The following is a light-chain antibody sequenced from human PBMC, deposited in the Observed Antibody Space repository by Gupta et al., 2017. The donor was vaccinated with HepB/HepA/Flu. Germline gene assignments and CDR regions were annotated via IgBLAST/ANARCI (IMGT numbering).Light chain of an antibody. CDR2: DAS. Sequence: EVVLTQSPDTLSLSPGEGATLSCRASHSVSNYLAWYQQKPGQAPRLLIYDASDRATGIPARFSGSGSGTDFTLTISSLEPEDFAVYYCQQRTNWPLTFGGGTKVEIK. J-gene: IGKJ4*01. CDR1: HSVSNY. V-gene: IGKV3-11*01. CDR3: QQRTNWPLT.